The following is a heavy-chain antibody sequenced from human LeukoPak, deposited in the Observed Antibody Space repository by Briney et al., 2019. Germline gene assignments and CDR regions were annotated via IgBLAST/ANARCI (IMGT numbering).Heavy chain of an antibody. Sequence: SETLSLTCSVSGGSIRSSSYYWGWIRQPPGKGLEWIGTIHYTGSTYYTPSLKSRVTESVDTSNNQFSLKVSSVTAADTAVYYCARHPSGSSFDYWGQGTLVAVSS. CDR2: IHYTGST. D-gene: IGHD1-26*01. CDR3: ARHPSGSSFDY. CDR1: GGSIRSSSYY. J-gene: IGHJ4*02. V-gene: IGHV4-39*01.